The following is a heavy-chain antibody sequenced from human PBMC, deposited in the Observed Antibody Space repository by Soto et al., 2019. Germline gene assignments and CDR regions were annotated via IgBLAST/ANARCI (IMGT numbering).Heavy chain of an antibody. CDR1: GGTFSSYA. J-gene: IGHJ5*02. CDR3: ARDLIGDIVVVPAAIRPDHLWFDP. Sequence: GASVKVSCKASGGTFSSYAISLVRQAPGQGLEWMGGIIPIFGTSNYAQKFQGRVTIIADESTSTAYMELSSLRSEDTAVYYCARDLIGDIVVVPAAIRPDHLWFDPWGQGTLVTVSS. D-gene: IGHD2-2*01. V-gene: IGHV1-69*13. CDR2: IIPIFGTS.